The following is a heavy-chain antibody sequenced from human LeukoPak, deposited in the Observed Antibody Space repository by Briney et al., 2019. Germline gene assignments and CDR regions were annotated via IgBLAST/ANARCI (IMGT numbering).Heavy chain of an antibody. CDR1: GFTFSTYW. V-gene: IGHV3-7*03. J-gene: IGHJ3*02. CDR3: ARLPLTRAFDI. CDR2: IKEDGTEQ. D-gene: IGHD1-26*01. Sequence: PGGSLRLSCAASGFTFSTYWMSWVRQAPGKGLEWVANIKEDGTEQYYVDSVRGRFTISRDNAKNSLYLQMNSLRAEDTAVYYCARLPLTRAFDIYGQGTMVTVPS.